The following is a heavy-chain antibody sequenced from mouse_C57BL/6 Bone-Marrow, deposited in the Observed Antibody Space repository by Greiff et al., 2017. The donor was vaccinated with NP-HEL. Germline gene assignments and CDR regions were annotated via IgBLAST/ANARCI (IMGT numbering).Heavy chain of an antibody. D-gene: IGHD2-3*01. J-gene: IGHJ3*01. Sequence: QVQLQQSGAELVRPGASVKLSCKASGYTFTDYYINWVKQRPGQGIEWIARIYPGSGNTYYNEKFKGKATLTAEKSSSTAYMQLSSLTSEDSAVYFCARRDDGYYTWFAYWGQGTLVTVSA. CDR2: IYPGSGNT. V-gene: IGHV1-76*01. CDR3: ARRDDGYYTWFAY. CDR1: GYTFTDYY.